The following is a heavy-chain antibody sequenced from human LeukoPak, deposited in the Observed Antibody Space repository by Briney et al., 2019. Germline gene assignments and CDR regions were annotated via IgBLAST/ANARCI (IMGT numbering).Heavy chain of an antibody. V-gene: IGHV3-30-3*01. J-gene: IGHJ3*02. CDR1: GFTFSSYA. CDR3: ARPRSPYCSGGSCYSGAFDI. Sequence: GGSLRLSCAASGFTFSSYAMHWVRQAPGKGLEWVAVISYDGSNKYYADSVKGRFTISRDNSKNTLYLQMNSLRAEDTAVYYCARPRSPYCSGGSCYSGAFDIWGQGTMVTVSS. D-gene: IGHD2-15*01. CDR2: ISYDGSNK.